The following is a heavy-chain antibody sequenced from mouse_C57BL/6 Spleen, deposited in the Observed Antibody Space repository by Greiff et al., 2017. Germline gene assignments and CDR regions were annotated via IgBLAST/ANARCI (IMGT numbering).Heavy chain of an antibody. V-gene: IGHV1-82*01. D-gene: IGHD1-1*01. CDR3: ARDYGSSYSWFAY. Sequence: LVESGPELVKPGASVKISCKASGYAFSSSWMNWVKQRPGKGLEWIGRIYPGDGDTNYNGKFKGKATLTADKSSSTAYMQLSSLTSEDSAVYFCARDYGSSYSWFAYWGQGTLVTVSA. J-gene: IGHJ3*01. CDR2: IYPGDGDT. CDR1: GYAFSSSW.